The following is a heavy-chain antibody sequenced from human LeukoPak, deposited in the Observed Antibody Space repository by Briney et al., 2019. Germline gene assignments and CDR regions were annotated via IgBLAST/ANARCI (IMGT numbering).Heavy chain of an antibody. CDR2: ISGSAGST. D-gene: IGHD6-13*01. CDR3: VQVDYWAGLAARSN. V-gene: IGHV3-23*01. CDR1: RFTFSSYA. Sequence: PGGSLRLSCAASRFTFSSYAIRLVRQAPGKRLEWVSAISGSAGSTYYPDSVKGRFTISRDNSKNTLYLQMNSLRAEDTAVYYCVQVDYWAGLAARSNWGQGTLVTVSS. J-gene: IGHJ4*02.